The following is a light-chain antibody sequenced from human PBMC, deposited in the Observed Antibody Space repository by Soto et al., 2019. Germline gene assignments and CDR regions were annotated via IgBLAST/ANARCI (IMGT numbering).Light chain of an antibody. J-gene: IGLJ7*01. V-gene: IGLV1-40*01. CDR1: SSNIGAGYD. CDR2: GNS. Sequence: QSVLTQPPSVSRAPGQRVTISCTGSSSNIGAGYDVHWYQQLPGIAPKLLVYGNSNRPSGVPDRFSGSKSGTSASLAITGLQAEDEAHYYCQSYDSSLSGAVFGGGTQLTFL. CDR3: QSYDSSLSGAV.